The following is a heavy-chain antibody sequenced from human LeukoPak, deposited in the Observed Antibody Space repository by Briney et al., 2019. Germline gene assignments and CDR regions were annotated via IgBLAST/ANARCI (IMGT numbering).Heavy chain of an antibody. CDR1: GGSISSSSYY. D-gene: IGHD2-2*02. Sequence: PSETLSLTCTVSGGSISSSSYYWGWIRQPPGKGLEWIGYIYHSGSTYYNPSLKSRVTISVDRSKNQFSLKLSSVTAADTAVYYCAGGRRGELLLYQGGYFDYWGQGTLVTVSS. CDR2: IYHSGST. CDR3: AGGRRGELLLYQGGYFDY. J-gene: IGHJ4*02. V-gene: IGHV4-39*07.